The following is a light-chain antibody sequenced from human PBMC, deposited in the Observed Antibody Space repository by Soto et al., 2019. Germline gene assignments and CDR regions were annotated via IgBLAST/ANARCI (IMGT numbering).Light chain of an antibody. CDR2: AAS. J-gene: IGKJ1*01. CDR3: QQSFSTPWT. CDR1: QSISTY. V-gene: IGKV1-39*01. Sequence: DIQMTQSPSSLSASVGDRVTITCRASQSISTYLNWYQQKPGKAPELLIYAASRLQSGVPSRFSGSGSGTAFTLTIASLQPEDFATYYCQQSFSTPWTFGQGNKVDI.